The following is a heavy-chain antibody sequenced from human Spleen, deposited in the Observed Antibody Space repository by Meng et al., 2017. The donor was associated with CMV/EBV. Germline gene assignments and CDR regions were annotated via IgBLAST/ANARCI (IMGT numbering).Heavy chain of an antibody. CDR3: ARGVRTVTTFKDYYYGMDV. D-gene: IGHD4-11*01. CDR2: INHSGST. J-gene: IGHJ6*02. Sequence: GSLRPSCAVYGGSFSGYYWNWIRQPPGKGLEWIGEINHSGSTNYNPSLKSRVTISVDTSKNQFSLKLSSVTAADTAVYYCARGVRTVTTFKDYYYGMDVWGQGTTVTAP. CDR1: GGSFSGYY. V-gene: IGHV4-34*01.